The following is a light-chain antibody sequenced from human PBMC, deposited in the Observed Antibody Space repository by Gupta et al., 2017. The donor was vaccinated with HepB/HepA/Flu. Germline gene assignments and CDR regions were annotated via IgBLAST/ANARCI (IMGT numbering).Light chain of an antibody. J-gene: IGKJ4*01. CDR1: QSISSW. V-gene: IGKV1-5*03. Sequence: DIQMTQSPSTLSASVGDRVTITCRASQSISSWLAWYQQQPGKAPKLLMYRASTLESGVPSRFSGSGSGTEFTLTISSLQPDDFATYYCQQYNSYPRTFGGGTKVEIK. CDR3: QQYNSYPRT. CDR2: RAS.